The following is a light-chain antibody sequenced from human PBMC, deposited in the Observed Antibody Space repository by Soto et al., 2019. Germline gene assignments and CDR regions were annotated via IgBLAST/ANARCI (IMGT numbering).Light chain of an antibody. CDR3: QQSYSTPRSFT. CDR1: QSISRY. J-gene: IGKJ2*01. V-gene: IGKV1-39*01. Sequence: DIQMTQSPSSLSASVGDRVTITCRASQSISRYLNWYQQKAGKAPKLLIYAASSLQSGVPSRLSGSGSGTDFTLTISSLQPEDSATYYCQQSYSTPRSFTFGQGTNLEI. CDR2: AAS.